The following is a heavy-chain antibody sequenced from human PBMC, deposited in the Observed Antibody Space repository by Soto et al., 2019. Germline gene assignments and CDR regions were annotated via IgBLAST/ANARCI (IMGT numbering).Heavy chain of an antibody. Sequence: GESLKISCKGSGYSFTSYWIGWVRQMPGKGLEWMGIIYPGDSDTRYSPSFQGQVTISADKSISTAYLQWSSLKASDTAMYYCARPADYYDSGGYYGVLDYWGHGMDVWGQGTTVTVSS. D-gene: IGHD3-22*01. CDR1: GYSFTSYW. V-gene: IGHV5-51*01. CDR3: ARPADYYDSGGYYGVLDYWGHGMDV. J-gene: IGHJ6*02. CDR2: IYPGDSDT.